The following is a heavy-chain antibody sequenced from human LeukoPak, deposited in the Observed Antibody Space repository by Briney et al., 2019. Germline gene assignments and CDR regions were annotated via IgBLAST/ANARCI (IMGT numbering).Heavy chain of an antibody. J-gene: IGHJ4*02. CDR2: IKQDGSEK. Sequence: GGSLRLSCAASGFTFSSYWMSWVRQAPGKGLEWVANIKQDGSEKYYVDSVKGRFTISRDNAKNSLYLQMNSLRAEDTAVYHCARDLSGSYTSFDYWGQGTLVTVSS. CDR1: GFTFSSYW. V-gene: IGHV3-7*01. D-gene: IGHD1-26*01. CDR3: ARDLSGSYTSFDY.